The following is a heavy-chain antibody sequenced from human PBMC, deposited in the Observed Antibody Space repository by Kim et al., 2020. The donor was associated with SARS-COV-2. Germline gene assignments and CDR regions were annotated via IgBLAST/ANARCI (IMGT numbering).Heavy chain of an antibody. CDR3: ARRGSIAVGYNYYGMDV. D-gene: IGHD6-19*01. V-gene: IGHV1-69*13. J-gene: IGHJ6*02. CDR1: GGTFSSYA. Sequence: SVKVSCKASGGTFSSYAISWVRQAPGQGLEWMGGIIPIFGTANYAQKFQGRVTITADESTSTAYMELSSLRSEDTAVYYYARRGSIAVGYNYYGMDVWGQGTTVTVSS. CDR2: IIPIFGTA.